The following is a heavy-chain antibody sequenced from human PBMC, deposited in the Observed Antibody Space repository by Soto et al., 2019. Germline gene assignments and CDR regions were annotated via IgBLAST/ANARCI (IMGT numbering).Heavy chain of an antibody. Sequence: ASVKVSCKASGYTFTHYAIHWVRQAPGERLEWMGWINAGHGTTKYSQKFQGRVTITRDTSANIAYMQLTSLESEDTAVYYCARSPYSGSYYGYFDYWVQGTRVTVSS. D-gene: IGHD3-10*01. CDR1: GYTFTHYA. CDR3: ARSPYSGSYYGYFDY. V-gene: IGHV1-3*01. J-gene: IGHJ4*02. CDR2: INAGHGTT.